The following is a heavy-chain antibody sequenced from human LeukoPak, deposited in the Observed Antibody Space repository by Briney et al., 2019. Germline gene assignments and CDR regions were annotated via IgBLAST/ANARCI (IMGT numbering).Heavy chain of an antibody. CDR3: ARGGVVVPAAISVWFDH. J-gene: IGHJ5*02. CDR1: GGSFSGYY. V-gene: IGHV4-34*01. Sequence: SETLSLTCAVYGGSFSGYYWSWIRQPPGKGLEWIGEINHSGSTNYNPSLKSRVTISVDTSKNQFSLKLSSVTAADTAVYYCARGGVVVPAAISVWFDHWGQGTLVTVSS. CDR2: INHSGST. D-gene: IGHD2-2*02.